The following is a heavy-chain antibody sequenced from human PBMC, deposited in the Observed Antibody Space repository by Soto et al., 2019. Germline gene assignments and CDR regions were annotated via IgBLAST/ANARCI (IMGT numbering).Heavy chain of an antibody. V-gene: IGHV3-30-3*01. CDR2: ISYDGSNK. CDR1: GFTFSSYA. Sequence: QVQLVESGGGVVQPGRSLRLSCAASGFTFSSYAMHWVRQASGKGLEWVAVISYDGSNKYYADSVKGRFTISRDNSKNTLYLQMNSLRAEDTAVYYCARDRSSGYYYYGMDVWGQGTTVTVSS. J-gene: IGHJ6*02. CDR3: ARDRSSGYYYYGMDV.